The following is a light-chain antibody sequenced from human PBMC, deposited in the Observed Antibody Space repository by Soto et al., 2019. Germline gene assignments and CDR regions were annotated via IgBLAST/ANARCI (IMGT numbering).Light chain of an antibody. J-gene: IGKJ1*01. CDR3: QQYGSSPVT. CDR1: QSVSSSY. V-gene: IGKV3-20*01. CDR2: GAS. Sequence: EIVLTQSPGTLSLSPGERATLSCRASQSVSSSYLAWYQQKPGQAPRLLIYGASSRATGIPDRFSGSGSGTDLTLTISRLEPEDFAVYYGQQYGSSPVTFGQGTKVEIK.